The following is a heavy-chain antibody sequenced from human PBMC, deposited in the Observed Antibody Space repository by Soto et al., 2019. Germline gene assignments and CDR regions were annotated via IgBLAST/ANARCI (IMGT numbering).Heavy chain of an antibody. CDR2: ISYDGSNR. D-gene: IGHD6-13*01. J-gene: IGHJ4*01. CDR1: GFTFSSYT. Sequence: PGGSLRLSCAASGFTFSSYTMHRVRQAPGKGLEWVAVISYDGSNRYYADSVKGRFTISRDNSKNTLYLQMNSLRGDDTAVYYCARENGIAAAGIWPDYWGHGTLVTHSS. V-gene: IGHV3-30*04. CDR3: ARENGIAAAGIWPDY.